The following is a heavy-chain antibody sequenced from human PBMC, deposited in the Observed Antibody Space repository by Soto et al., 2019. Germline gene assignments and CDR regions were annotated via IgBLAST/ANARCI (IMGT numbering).Heavy chain of an antibody. CDR3: ARSGYYDSSGYCYCYYGMDV. CDR2: ISSSGSTI. J-gene: IGHJ6*02. V-gene: IGHV3-11*01. Sequence: GGSLRLSCAASGFTFSDYYMSWIRQAPGKGLEWVSYISSSGSTIYYADSVKGRFTISRDNAKNSLYLQMNSLRAEDTAVYYCARSGYYDSSGYCYCYYGMDVWGQGTTVTVSS. D-gene: IGHD3-22*01. CDR1: GFTFSDYY.